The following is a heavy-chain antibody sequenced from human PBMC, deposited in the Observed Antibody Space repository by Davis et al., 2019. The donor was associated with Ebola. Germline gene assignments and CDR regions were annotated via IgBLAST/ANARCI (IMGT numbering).Heavy chain of an antibody. Sequence: MPSQTLSLTCTVPGGSISSYYWSWIRQPPGKGLEWIGYIYYTGSTNYSPSLKSRVTISVDTSKNQFSLKLSSVTAADTAVYYCARVTLGATDYWGQGTLVTVSS. CDR3: ARVTLGATDY. CDR1: GGSISSYY. V-gene: IGHV4-59*01. D-gene: IGHD1-26*01. CDR2: IYYTGST. J-gene: IGHJ4*02.